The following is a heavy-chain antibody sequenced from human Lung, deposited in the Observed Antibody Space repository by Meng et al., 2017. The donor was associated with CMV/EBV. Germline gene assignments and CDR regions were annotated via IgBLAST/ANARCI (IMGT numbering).Heavy chain of an antibody. D-gene: IGHD3-10*01. Sequence: QVRLQGVGPGLVKPSQTLSLTCTGSGGSISSGGYDWSWIRQHPGKGLEWIGYIHSSGSTYYNPSLRSRLTISVDTSKNQFSLKLSSVTAADTAVYYCARASYGSGSPLGESWFDPWGQGTLVTVSS. CDR3: ARASYGSGSPLGESWFDP. V-gene: IGHV4-31*03. J-gene: IGHJ5*02. CDR1: GGSISSGGYD. CDR2: IHSSGST.